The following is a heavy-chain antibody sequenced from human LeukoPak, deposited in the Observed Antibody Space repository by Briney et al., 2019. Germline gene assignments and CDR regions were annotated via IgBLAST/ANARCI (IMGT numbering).Heavy chain of an antibody. J-gene: IGHJ6*02. CDR2: ISSSSSYI. CDR1: GFTFSSYS. Sequence: PGGSLRLSCAASGFTFSSYSMNWVRQAPGKGLEWVSSISSSSSYIYYADSVKGRFTISRDNAKNSLYLQMNSLRAEDTAVYYCATSNYYDSSGYYYYYYGMDVWGQGTTVTVSS. CDR3: ATSNYYDSSGYYYYYYGMDV. V-gene: IGHV3-21*01. D-gene: IGHD3-22*01.